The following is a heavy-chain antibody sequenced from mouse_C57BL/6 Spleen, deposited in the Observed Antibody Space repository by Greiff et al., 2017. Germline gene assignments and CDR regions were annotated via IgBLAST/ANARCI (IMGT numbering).Heavy chain of an antibody. J-gene: IGHJ4*01. CDR1: GYTFTSYG. CDR3: ARSWDYDEAYYAMDY. D-gene: IGHD2-4*01. V-gene: IGHV1-81*01. Sequence: QVQLKESGAELARPGASVKLSCKASGYTFTSYGISWVKQRTGQGLEWIGEIYPRSGNTYYNEKFKGKATLTADKSSSTAYMELRSLTSEDSAVYFCARSWDYDEAYYAMDYWGQGTSVTVSS. CDR2: IYPRSGNT.